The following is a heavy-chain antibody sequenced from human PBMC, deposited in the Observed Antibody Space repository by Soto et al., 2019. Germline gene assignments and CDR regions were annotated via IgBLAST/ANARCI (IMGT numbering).Heavy chain of an antibody. D-gene: IGHD3-22*01. J-gene: IGHJ4*02. Sequence: EVQLLESGGGLVQPGGSLRLSCAASGFTFSSYAMSWVRQAPGKGLEWVSAISGSGGSTYYADSVKGRFTISRDTSKNTLYLQMNSPRAEDTAVYYCAKGSYDSSGYYYWGQGTLVTVSS. CDR3: AKGSYDSSGYYY. V-gene: IGHV3-23*01. CDR2: ISGSGGST. CDR1: GFTFSSYA.